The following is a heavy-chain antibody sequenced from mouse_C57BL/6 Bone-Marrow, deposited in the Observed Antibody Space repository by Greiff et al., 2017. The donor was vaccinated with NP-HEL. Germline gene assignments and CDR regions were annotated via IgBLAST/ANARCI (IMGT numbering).Heavy chain of an antibody. CDR2: IYPGDGDT. J-gene: IGHJ2*01. CDR1: GYAFSSYW. V-gene: IGHV1-80*01. Sequence: VQLQESGAELVKPGASVKISCKASGYAFSSYWTNWVKQRPGKGLEWIGQIYPGDGDTNYNGKFKGKATLTADKSSSTAYMQLSSLTSEDSAVYFCARDVDYFDYWGQGTTLTVSS. CDR3: ARDVDYFDY.